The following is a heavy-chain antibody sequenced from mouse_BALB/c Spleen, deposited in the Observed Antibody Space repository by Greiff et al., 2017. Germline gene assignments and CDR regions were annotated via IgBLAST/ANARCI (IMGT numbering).Heavy chain of an antibody. D-gene: IGHD2-2*01. CDR2: ISYDGSN. J-gene: IGHJ3*01. V-gene: IGHV3-6*02. Sequence: ESGPGLVKPSQSLSLTCSVTGYSITSGYYWNWIRQFPGNKLEWMGYISYDGSNNYNPSLKNRISITRDTSKNQFFLKLNSVTTEDTATYYCARAGYGYFLFAYWGQGTLVTVSA. CDR3: ARAGYGYFLFAY. CDR1: GYSITSGYY.